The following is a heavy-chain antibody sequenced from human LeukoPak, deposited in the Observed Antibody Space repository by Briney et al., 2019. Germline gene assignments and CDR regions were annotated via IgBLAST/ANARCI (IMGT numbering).Heavy chain of an antibody. CDR3: ARERIQLPFDY. Sequence: PGGSLRLSCAASGFTFSSYWMSWIRQPPGKGLEWIGSIYYSGSTYYNPSLKSRVTISVDTSKNQFSLKLSSVTAADTAVYYCARERIQLPFDYWGQGTLVTVSS. V-gene: IGHV4-39*02. J-gene: IGHJ4*02. CDR1: GFTFSSYW. CDR2: IYYSGST. D-gene: IGHD5-18*01.